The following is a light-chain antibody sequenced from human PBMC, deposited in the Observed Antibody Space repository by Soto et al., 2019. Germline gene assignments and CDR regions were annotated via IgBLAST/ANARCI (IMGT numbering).Light chain of an antibody. CDR1: QSISSW. V-gene: IGKV1-5*03. J-gene: IGKJ2*01. CDR3: QQYNSYMYT. CDR2: KAS. Sequence: DIPMTQSPSTLSASVGDRVTITCRASQSISSWLAWYQQKPGKAPKLLIYKASSLESGVRSRFSGSGSGTEFTLTISSLQPDDLATYYCQQYNSYMYTFGQGTKLEIK.